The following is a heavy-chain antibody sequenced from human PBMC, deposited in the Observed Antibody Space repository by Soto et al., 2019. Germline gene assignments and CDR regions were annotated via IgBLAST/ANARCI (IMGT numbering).Heavy chain of an antibody. D-gene: IGHD2-15*01. CDR1: GFTFSSYG. CDR2: IWYDGSNK. Sequence: QVQLVESGGGVVQPGRSLRLSCAASGFTFSSYGMHWVRQAPGKGLEWVAVIWYDGSNKYYADSVKGRFTISRDNSKNTLYLQMTSLRAEETAVYYCARDVVASNWFDPWGQGTLVTVSS. J-gene: IGHJ5*02. V-gene: IGHV3-33*01. CDR3: ARDVVASNWFDP.